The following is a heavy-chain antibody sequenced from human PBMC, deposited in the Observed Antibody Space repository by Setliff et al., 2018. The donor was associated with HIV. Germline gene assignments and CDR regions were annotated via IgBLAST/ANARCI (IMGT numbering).Heavy chain of an antibody. J-gene: IGHJ5*02. CDR3: ARTPLSIAARSAWDWFDP. V-gene: IGHV7-4-1*02. Sequence: ASVKVSCKASGYPFNNYAMNWVRQAPGQGLELMGWINTNTGNPTYAQGFTGRFVFSLDTSVSTAYLQISSLKAEDTAVYYCARTPLSIAARSAWDWFDPWGQGTLVTVSS. CDR1: GYPFNNYA. D-gene: IGHD6-6*01. CDR2: INTNTGNP.